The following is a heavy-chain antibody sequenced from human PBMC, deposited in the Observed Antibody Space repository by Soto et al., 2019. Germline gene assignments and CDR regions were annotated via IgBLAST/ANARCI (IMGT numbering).Heavy chain of an antibody. CDR3: ARGKILTGFRY. CDR2: IYYSGST. D-gene: IGHD3-9*01. CDR1: GGSVSSGSYY. Sequence: PSETLSLTCTVSGGSVSSGSYYWSWIRQPPGKGLEWIGYIYYSGSTNYNPSLKSRVTISVDTSKNQFSLKLSSVTAADTAVYYCARGKILTGFRYGGQGTLVTVSS. J-gene: IGHJ4*02. V-gene: IGHV4-61*01.